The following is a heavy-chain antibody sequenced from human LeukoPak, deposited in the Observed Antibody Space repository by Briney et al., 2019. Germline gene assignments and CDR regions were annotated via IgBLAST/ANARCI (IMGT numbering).Heavy chain of an antibody. CDR2: INHSGST. J-gene: IGHJ5*02. Sequence: SETLSLTCAVYGGSLSGYYWSWIRQPPGKGLEWIGEINHSGSTNYNPSLKSRVTISVDTSKNQFSLKLSSVTAADTAVYYCARESVYVVVAATPYNWFDPWGQGTLVTVSS. D-gene: IGHD2-15*01. CDR3: ARESVYVVVAATPYNWFDP. V-gene: IGHV4-34*01. CDR1: GGSLSGYY.